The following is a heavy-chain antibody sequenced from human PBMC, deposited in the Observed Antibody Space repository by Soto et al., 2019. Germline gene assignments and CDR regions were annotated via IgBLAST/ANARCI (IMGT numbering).Heavy chain of an antibody. D-gene: IGHD4-17*01. CDR3: ERDTAPSDV. J-gene: IGHJ6*02. V-gene: IGHV1-3*01. Sequence: QVQLVQSGAEVKKPGASVKFSCKASGYTFTSYAMHWVRQAPGQRLEWMGWINAGNGNTKYSQKFQGRVTITRDTSSSTAYMELSSRRSEDTAVYYCERDTAPSDVWGQGTTVTVSS. CDR2: INAGNGNT. CDR1: GYTFTSYA.